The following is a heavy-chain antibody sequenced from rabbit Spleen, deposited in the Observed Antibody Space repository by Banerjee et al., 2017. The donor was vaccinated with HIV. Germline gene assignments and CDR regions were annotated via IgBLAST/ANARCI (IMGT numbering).Heavy chain of an antibody. CDR3: ARDLVGVIGWNFYL. CDR2: INAATGKP. CDR1: GFSFSDRDV. V-gene: IGHV1S45*01. J-gene: IGHJ4*01. D-gene: IGHD1-1*01. Sequence: QEQLVESGGGLVTPGESLTLTCKASGFSFSDRDVMCWVRQAPGKGLEWIACINAATGKPVYATWAKGRFTISRTSSTTVTLRMTSLTAADRAAYFCARDLVGVIGWNFYLWGPGTLVTVS.